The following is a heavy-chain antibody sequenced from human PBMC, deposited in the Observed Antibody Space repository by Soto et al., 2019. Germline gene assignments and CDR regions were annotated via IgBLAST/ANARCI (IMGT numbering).Heavy chain of an antibody. V-gene: IGHV3-23*01. Sequence: PGGSLRLSCAASGFTFSSYSMFWVRQAPGKGLEWVSTIGGSGITAYYPDSVKGRFTISRDNSNSTLYLQMNSLRAEDTAVYYCAKAPTRAGTYWVDYWGRGTLVTAPQ. D-gene: IGHD1-1*01. CDR2: IGGSGITA. J-gene: IGHJ4*01. CDR3: AKAPTRAGTYWVDY. CDR1: GFTFSSYS.